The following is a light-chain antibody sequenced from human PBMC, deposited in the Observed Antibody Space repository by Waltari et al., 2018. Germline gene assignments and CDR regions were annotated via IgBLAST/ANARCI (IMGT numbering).Light chain of an antibody. CDR3: QQYGSSPKT. Sequence: EIVLTQSPGTLSLSPGDRATLSCRASQSVSGRYLAWYQQKPGQAPRLLIYGASSRATGIPDRFSGSGSGTDFTLTISRLEPEDFAVYYCQQYGSSPKTFGQGTKVEIK. CDR1: QSVSGRY. J-gene: IGKJ1*01. CDR2: GAS. V-gene: IGKV3-20*01.